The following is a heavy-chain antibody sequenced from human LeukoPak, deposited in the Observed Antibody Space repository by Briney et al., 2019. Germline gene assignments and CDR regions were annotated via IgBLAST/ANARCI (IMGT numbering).Heavy chain of an antibody. V-gene: IGHV3-30-3*01. J-gene: IGHJ4*02. CDR2: ISYDGNNK. CDR1: GFTFSSYA. D-gene: IGHD1-26*01. Sequence: GRSLRLSCAASGFTFSSYAMHWVRQAPGKGLEWVAVISYDGNNKYYIDSVKGRFTISRDNDKNSLCLQMNSLRAEDTAVYHCARAVGATHFDYWGQGILVTVSS. CDR3: ARAVGATHFDY.